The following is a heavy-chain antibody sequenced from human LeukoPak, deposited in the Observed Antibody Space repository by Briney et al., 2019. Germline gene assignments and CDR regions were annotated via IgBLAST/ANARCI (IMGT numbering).Heavy chain of an antibody. D-gene: IGHD3-16*02. CDR3: ARDPIRLGELSPYFDY. CDR1: GGTFISYA. V-gene: IGHV1-69*05. J-gene: IGHJ4*02. Sequence: SVKVSCKASGGTFISYAISWVRQAPGQGLEWMGRIIPIFGTANYAQKFQGRVTITTDESTSTAYMELSSLRSEDTAVYYCARDPIRLGELSPYFDYWGQGTLVTVSS. CDR2: IIPIFGTA.